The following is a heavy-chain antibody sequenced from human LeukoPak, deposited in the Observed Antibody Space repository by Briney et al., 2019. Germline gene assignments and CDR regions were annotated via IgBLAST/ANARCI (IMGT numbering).Heavy chain of an antibody. CDR1: GFNFRSYC. Sequence: GSLKLSCAASGFNFRSYCMHRVRQGPGKGLEGVGGFLEGGSNKYYADSVKGRFTISRDNSKNTLYLQMNSLRAEDTAVYYCARDPRSYYGSGAPSGNWFDPWGQGTLVTVSS. V-gene: IGHV3-33*08. J-gene: IGHJ5*02. D-gene: IGHD3-10*01. CDR3: ARDPRSYYGSGAPSGNWFDP. CDR2: FLEGGSNK.